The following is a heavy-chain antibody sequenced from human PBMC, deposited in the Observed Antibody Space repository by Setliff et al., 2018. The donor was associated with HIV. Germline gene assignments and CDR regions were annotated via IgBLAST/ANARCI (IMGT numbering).Heavy chain of an antibody. CDR2: INHSGST. J-gene: IGHJ5*02. Sequence: SETLSLTCAVYGGSFSGYYWSWIRQPPGKGLEWIGEINHSGSTNYNPSLKSRVTISVDTSKNQFSLKLSSVTAADTAVYECASRIYYYVTYRVLREEGFDPWGQGTLVTVSS. V-gene: IGHV4-34*01. CDR1: GGSFSGYY. CDR3: ASRIYYYVTYRVLREEGFDP. D-gene: IGHD3-10*02.